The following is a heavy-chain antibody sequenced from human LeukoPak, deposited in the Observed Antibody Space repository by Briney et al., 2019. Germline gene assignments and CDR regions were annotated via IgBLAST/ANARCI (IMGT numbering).Heavy chain of an antibody. CDR3: AKDSGYDNRAFDI. V-gene: IGHV3-23*01. D-gene: IGHD5-12*01. Sequence: PGGSLRLSCAASGFTFSSYGMNWVRQAPGKGLEWVSAISGSGGSTYYADSVKGRFTISRDNSKNTLYLQMNSLRAEDTAVYCCAKDSGYDNRAFDIWGQGTMVTVSS. CDR2: ISGSGGST. CDR1: GFTFSSYG. J-gene: IGHJ3*02.